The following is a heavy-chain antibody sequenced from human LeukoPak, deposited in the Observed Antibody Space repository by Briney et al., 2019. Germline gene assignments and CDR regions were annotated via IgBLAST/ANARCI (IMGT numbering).Heavy chain of an antibody. Sequence: GGSLRLSCAASGLTFSSYGMHRVRQAPGKGLEWVAFIRYDGSNKYYADSVKGRFTISRDNSKNTLYLQMNSLRAEDTAVYYCAKDYPDSYGFDYWGQGTLVTVSS. CDR3: AKDYPDSYGFDY. V-gene: IGHV3-30*02. CDR1: GLTFSSYG. J-gene: IGHJ4*02. CDR2: IRYDGSNK. D-gene: IGHD5-18*01.